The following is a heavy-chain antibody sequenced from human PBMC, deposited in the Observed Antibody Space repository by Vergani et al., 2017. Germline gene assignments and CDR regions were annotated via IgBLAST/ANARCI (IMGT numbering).Heavy chain of an antibody. CDR1: GFTFSSYA. Sequence: EVQLLESGGGLVQPGGSLRLSCAASGFTFSSYAMSWVRQAPGKGLEWVSAISGSGGSTYYADSVKGRFTISRDNSKNTLYLQMNSLRAEDTAVYYCARVRSVTTDYYYYYMDVWGKGTTVTVSS. CDR2: ISGSGGST. CDR3: ARVRSVTTDYYYYYMDV. V-gene: IGHV3-23*01. J-gene: IGHJ6*03. D-gene: IGHD4-11*01.